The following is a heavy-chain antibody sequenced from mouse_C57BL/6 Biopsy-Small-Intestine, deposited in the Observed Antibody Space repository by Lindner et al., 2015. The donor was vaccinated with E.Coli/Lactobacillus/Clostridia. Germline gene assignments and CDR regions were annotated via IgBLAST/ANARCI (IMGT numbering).Heavy chain of an antibody. CDR2: IYPGDGNT. Sequence: VQLQESGAELVKPGASVKISCKASGYAFSNNWMNWVKQRPGKGLEWIGQIYPGDGNTNYNGKFKGKATLTADKSSSTAYMQLSSLTSEDSAVYFCARRNFDHWGQGTTLTVSS. CDR1: GYAFSNNW. CDR3: ARRNFDH. J-gene: IGHJ2*01. V-gene: IGHV1-80*01.